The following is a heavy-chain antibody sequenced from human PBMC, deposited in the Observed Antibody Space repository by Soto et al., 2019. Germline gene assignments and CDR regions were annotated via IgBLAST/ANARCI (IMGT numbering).Heavy chain of an antibody. CDR1: GGTFSTYS. CDR2: IIPIFGTA. Sequence: QVQLVQSGAEVKKPGSSVKVSCKTSGGTFSTYSIVWVRQAPGEGLEWMGGIIPIFGTANYAPKFQDRVTITADKSTNTAFRELSSLKSADRAMYYCASSSGNNYGVGTNYYVAYWGQGTLVSVSS. J-gene: IGHJ4*02. CDR3: ASSSGNNYGVGTNYYVAY. V-gene: IGHV1-69*06. D-gene: IGHD1-26*01.